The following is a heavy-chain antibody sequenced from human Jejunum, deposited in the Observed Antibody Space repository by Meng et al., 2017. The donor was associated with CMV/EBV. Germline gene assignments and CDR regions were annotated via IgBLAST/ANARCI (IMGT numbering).Heavy chain of an antibody. Sequence: EVQLLESGGGLIQPGGSVRLSXSASGFTFSSFAMNWVRQAPGKGLEWVSGISGSGGSTNHADSVKGRFTISRDNSKNTVYLQMNSLRAEDTAVYYCARDSPPEVYGGNYFYWGQGTLVTVSS. V-gene: IGHV3-23*01. D-gene: IGHD4-23*01. CDR3: ARDSPPEVYGGNYFY. CDR1: GFTFSSFA. CDR2: ISGSGGST. J-gene: IGHJ4*02.